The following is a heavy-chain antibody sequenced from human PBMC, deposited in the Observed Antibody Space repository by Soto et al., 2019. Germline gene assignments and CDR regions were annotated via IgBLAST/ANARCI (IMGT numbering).Heavy chain of an antibody. D-gene: IGHD3-3*01. CDR3: ARPYYDFWSGYSYYYYGMDV. CDR2: IYYSGST. CDR1: GGSISSSSYY. J-gene: IGHJ6*02. V-gene: IGHV4-39*01. Sequence: SASRSFTGTVSGGSISSSSYYWGWIRQPAGKGLEWIGSIYYSGSTYYNPSLKSRVTISVDTSKNQFSLKLSSVTAADTAVYYCARPYYDFWSGYSYYYYGMDVWGQGTTVT.